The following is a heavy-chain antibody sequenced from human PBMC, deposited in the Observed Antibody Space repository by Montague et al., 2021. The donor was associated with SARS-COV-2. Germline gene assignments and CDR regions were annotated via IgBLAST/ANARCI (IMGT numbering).Heavy chain of an antibody. CDR1: GGPINSGGYY. CDR3: ARVHFVSSGWYPDAFDI. V-gene: IGHV4-31*03. CDR2: IYYSGST. Sequence: TLSLTCTVSGGPINSGGYYWSWIRQHPGKGLEWIGYIYYSGSTYYXPSLKSRLTISVDTSKNQFSLKLSSVTAADTAVYYCARVHFVSSGWYPDAFDIWGQGTMVTVSS. D-gene: IGHD6-19*01. J-gene: IGHJ3*02.